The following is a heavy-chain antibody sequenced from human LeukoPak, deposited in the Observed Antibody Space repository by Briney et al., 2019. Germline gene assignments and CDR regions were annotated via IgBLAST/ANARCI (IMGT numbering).Heavy chain of an antibody. D-gene: IGHD5-18*01. J-gene: IGHJ5*01. CDR3: ARVVDWRYSCGPPDS. CDR2: MNANSGGR. Sequence: GASVKVSCKASGYTFTGYYMHWVRQAPGEGMEWMGWMNANSGGRNYAQKFQGRVTITRDTSSSKDYMEMSRLRYGGTAVYYCARVVDWRYSCGPPDSWGQGTLVTVSS. CDR1: GYTFTGYY. V-gene: IGHV1-2*02.